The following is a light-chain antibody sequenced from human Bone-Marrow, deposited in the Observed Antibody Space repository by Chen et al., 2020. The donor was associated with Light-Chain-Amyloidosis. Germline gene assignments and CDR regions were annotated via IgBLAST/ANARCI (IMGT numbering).Light chain of an antibody. CDR3: QQRRSWPLT. J-gene: IGKJ4*01. Sequence: EIVLTQSPATLSLSPGERATLSCRASQSVNSFLGWYQQKPGQAPRLLIYDASNRATGIPARFSGSGSGTDFTLTISSLEPDDFAVYYCQQRRSWPLTFGGGTKVEI. V-gene: IGKV3-11*01. CDR2: DAS. CDR1: QSVNSF.